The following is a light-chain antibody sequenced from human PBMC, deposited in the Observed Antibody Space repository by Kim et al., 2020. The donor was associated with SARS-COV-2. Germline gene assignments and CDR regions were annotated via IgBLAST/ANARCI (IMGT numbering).Light chain of an antibody. CDR3: QQSYSTAWT. CDR1: QNIRIY. CDR2: AAS. Sequence: DIQMTQSPSSLSASVGDRVTTTCQASQNIRIYLNWYQQKLGRAPKLLIYAASTLQSGVPSRFSGSASGTDFTLTISSLQPEDFATYYCQQSYSTAWTFGQGTKVDIK. V-gene: IGKV1-39*01. J-gene: IGKJ1*01.